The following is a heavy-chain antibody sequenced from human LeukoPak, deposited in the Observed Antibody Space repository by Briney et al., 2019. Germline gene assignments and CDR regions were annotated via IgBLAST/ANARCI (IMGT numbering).Heavy chain of an antibody. J-gene: IGHJ3*02. CDR3: ARGGSYLSAFDI. CDR1: GFTFSSYE. D-gene: IGHD1-26*01. V-gene: IGHV3-48*03. Sequence: GGSLRLSCAASGFTFSSYEMNWVRQAPGKGLEWVSYISSSGSTIYYADSVKGRFTISRDKAKNSLYLQMNSLRAEDAAVYYCARGGSYLSAFDIWGQGTMVTVSS. CDR2: ISSSGSTI.